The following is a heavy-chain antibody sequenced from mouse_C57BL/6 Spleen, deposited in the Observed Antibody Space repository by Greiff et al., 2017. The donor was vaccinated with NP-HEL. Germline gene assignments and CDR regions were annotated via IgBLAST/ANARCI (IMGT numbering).Heavy chain of an antibody. V-gene: IGHV1-15*01. CDR1: GYTFTDYE. CDR2: IDPETGGT. Sequence: QVQLQQPGAELVRPGASVTLSCKASGYTFTDYEMHWVKQTPVHGLEWIGAIDPETGGTAYNQKFKGKAILTADKSSSTAYMELRSLASEDSAVYYCTRSHGGNYYFGCRGHGTTLTVAT. J-gene: IGHJ2*01. D-gene: IGHD2-1*01. CDR3: TRSHGGNYYFGC.